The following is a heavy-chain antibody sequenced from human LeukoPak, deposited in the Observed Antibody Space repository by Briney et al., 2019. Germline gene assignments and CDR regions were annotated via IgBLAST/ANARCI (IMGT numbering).Heavy chain of an antibody. CDR1: GFTVSSNY. J-gene: IGHJ4*02. Sequence: GGSLRLSCAASGFTVSSNYMSWVRQAPGKSLEWVSLISWNGVSTYYGDSVKGRFTISRDDSKNSLFLQMNSLRSEDSALYYCAASDGEQQLALWGQGTLVTVSS. V-gene: IGHV3-43*01. CDR3: AASDGEQQLAL. D-gene: IGHD6-13*01. CDR2: ISWNGVST.